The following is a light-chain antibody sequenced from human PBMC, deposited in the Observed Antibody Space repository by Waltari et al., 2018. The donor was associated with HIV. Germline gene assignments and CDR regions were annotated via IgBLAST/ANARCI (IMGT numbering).Light chain of an antibody. Sequence: QSVLTQPPSMSAAPGQRVTISCSGSASNFGSDFVSCYQHVPGTAHKLLIYDNTSRPSGISARCSGSKSCPTATLAITGIQTGDEAVYYCGTWDNRLSVGVFGGGTRLTVL. CDR1: ASNFGSDF. V-gene: IGLV1-51*01. CDR3: GTWDNRLSVGV. CDR2: DNT. J-gene: IGLJ3*02.